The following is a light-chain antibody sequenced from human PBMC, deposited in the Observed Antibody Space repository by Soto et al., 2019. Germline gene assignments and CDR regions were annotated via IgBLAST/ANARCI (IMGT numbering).Light chain of an antibody. CDR2: DAS. Sequence: AIQLTQSPSSLSASVGDRVTITCRASHGISSALAWYQQKPGKAPKLLIYDASSLESGVPSRFSGSGSGTDFTLTISSLQPEDFATYYCQQFNSYPNTFGQGNKLEIK. CDR1: HGISSA. V-gene: IGKV1-13*02. J-gene: IGKJ2*01. CDR3: QQFNSYPNT.